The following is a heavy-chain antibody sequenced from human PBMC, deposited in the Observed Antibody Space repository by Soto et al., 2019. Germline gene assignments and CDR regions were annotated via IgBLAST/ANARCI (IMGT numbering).Heavy chain of an antibody. J-gene: IGHJ6*03. CDR1: GGSFSGYY. CDR3: ARVGFVTIFGVENMDV. D-gene: IGHD3-3*01. Sequence: SETLSLTCAVYGGSFSGYYWSWIRQPPGKGLEWIGEINHSGSTNYNPSLKSRVTISVDTSKNQFSLKLSSVTAADTAVYYCARVGFVTIFGVENMDVWGKGTTVTVSS. V-gene: IGHV4-34*01. CDR2: INHSGST.